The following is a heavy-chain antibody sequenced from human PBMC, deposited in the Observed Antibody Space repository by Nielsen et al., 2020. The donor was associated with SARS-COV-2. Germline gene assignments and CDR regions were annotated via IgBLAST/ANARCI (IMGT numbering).Heavy chain of an antibody. Sequence: ASVKVSCKASGYTFINHDINWVRQSTGQGLEWMGWMSHNSGNTGYAQKFQGRVTMTRNTSTSTAYLELSSLRSEDTAVYYCARGGSSLGANLEDPWGQGTLVTVSS. CDR3: ARGGSSLGANLEDP. J-gene: IGHJ5*02. CDR1: GYTFINHD. D-gene: IGHD3-10*01. CDR2: MSHNSGNT. V-gene: IGHV1-8*01.